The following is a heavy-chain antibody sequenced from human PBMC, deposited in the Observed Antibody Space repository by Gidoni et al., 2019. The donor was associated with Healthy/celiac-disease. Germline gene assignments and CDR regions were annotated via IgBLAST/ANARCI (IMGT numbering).Heavy chain of an antibody. CDR1: GFTFDDYA. D-gene: IGHD3-3*01. CDR3: AKDIGADFWSGSPDY. J-gene: IGHJ4*02. CDR2: ISWNSGSI. Sequence: EVQLVESGGGLVQPGRSLRLSCAASGFTFDDYAMHWVRQAPGKGLEWVSGISWNSGSIGYADSVKGRFTISRDNAKNSLYLQMNSLRAEDTALYYCAKDIGADFWSGSPDYWGQGTLVTVSS. V-gene: IGHV3-9*01.